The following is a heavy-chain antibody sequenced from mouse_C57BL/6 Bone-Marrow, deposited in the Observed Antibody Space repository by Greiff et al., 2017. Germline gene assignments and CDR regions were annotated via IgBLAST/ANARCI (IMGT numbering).Heavy chain of an antibody. J-gene: IGHJ3*01. Sequence: VQLQQPGAELVKPGASVKLSCKASGYTFTSYWMHWVQQRPGQGLEWIGMIHPNSGSTNYNEKFKSKATLTVDKSSSTAYMQLSSLTSEDSAVYYCAREVYDDYDGRPGIAYWGQGTLVTVSA. CDR2: IHPNSGST. CDR3: AREVYDDYDGRPGIAY. D-gene: IGHD2-4*01. CDR1: GYTFTSYW. V-gene: IGHV1-64*01.